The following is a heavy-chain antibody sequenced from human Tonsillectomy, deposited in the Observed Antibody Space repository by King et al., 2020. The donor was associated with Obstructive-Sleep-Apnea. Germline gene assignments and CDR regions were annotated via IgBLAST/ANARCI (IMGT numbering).Heavy chain of an antibody. D-gene: IGHD3-9*01. CDR1: GDTFSRYW. V-gene: IGHV3-7*03. J-gene: IGHJ3*02. CDR2: IKQDGSET. Sequence: VQLVESGGVLVQPGGSLRLSCAASGDTFSRYWMSWVRQIPGKGLEWLANIKQDGSETYYVDSVRGRFTISRDNAKKSLYLQMNSLRAEDTAVYYCVRDREDLLTGYNDAFDIWGRGTMVTVSS. CDR3: VRDREDLLTGYNDAFDI.